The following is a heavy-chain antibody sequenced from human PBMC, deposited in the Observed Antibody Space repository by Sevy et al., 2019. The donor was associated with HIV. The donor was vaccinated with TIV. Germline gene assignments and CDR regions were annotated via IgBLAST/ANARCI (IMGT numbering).Heavy chain of an antibody. J-gene: IGHJ6*02. CDR1: GFTFSSYE. D-gene: IGHD3-22*01. Sequence: LSLTCAASGFTFSSYEMNWVRQAPGKGLEWVSYISSSGSTIYYADSVKGRFTISRDNAKNSLYLQMNSLRAEDTAVYYCARDAQEYDSSGYYLNHGMDVWGQGTTVTVSS. V-gene: IGHV3-48*03. CDR3: ARDAQEYDSSGYYLNHGMDV. CDR2: ISSSGSTI.